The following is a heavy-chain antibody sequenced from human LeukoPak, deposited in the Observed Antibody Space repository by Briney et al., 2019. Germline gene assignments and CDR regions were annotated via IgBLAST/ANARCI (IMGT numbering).Heavy chain of an antibody. V-gene: IGHV1-58*01. Sequence: SVKVSCKASGFTFTSSAVQWVRQARGQRLEWIGWIVVGSGNTNYAQKFQERVTITRDMSTSTAYMELSSLRSEDTAVYYCAARGWDYYDSSGYKYYFDYWGQGTLVTVSS. D-gene: IGHD3-22*01. J-gene: IGHJ4*02. CDR3: AARGWDYYDSSGYKYYFDY. CDR2: IVVGSGNT. CDR1: GFTFTSSA.